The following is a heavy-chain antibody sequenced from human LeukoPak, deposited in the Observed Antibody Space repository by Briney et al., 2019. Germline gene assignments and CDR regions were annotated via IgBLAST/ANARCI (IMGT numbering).Heavy chain of an antibody. V-gene: IGHV4-59*08. D-gene: IGHD6-19*01. Sequence: SETLSLNCTVSGGSISSYYWSWIRQPPGKGLEWIGYIYYSGSTNYNPSLKSRVTISVDTSKNQFSLKLSSVTAADTAVYYCARHSPAPGIVVAAQGGFDYWGQGTLVTVSS. J-gene: IGHJ4*02. CDR3: ARHSPAPGIVVAAQGGFDY. CDR1: GGSISSYY. CDR2: IYYSGST.